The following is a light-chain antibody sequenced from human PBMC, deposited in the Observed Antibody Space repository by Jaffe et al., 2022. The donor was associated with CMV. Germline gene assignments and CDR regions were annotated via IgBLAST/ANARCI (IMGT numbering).Light chain of an antibody. V-gene: IGKV1-5*03. CDR1: QSISSW. CDR3: QQYDSYPLT. J-gene: IGKJ4*01. Sequence: DIQMTQSPSTLSASVGDRVTITCRASQSISSWLAWYQQKPGTAPKLLIYKASTFESGVPSRFSGSGSGTEFTLTISSLQPDDVATYYCQQYDSYPLTFGGGTKVEIK. CDR2: KAS.